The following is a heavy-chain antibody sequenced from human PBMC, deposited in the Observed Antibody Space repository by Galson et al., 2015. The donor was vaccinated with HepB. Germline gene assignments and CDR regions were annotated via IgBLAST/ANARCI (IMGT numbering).Heavy chain of an antibody. CDR1: GDSVSSNSAA. V-gene: IGHV6-1*01. CDR2: TYYRSKWYN. Sequence: CAISGDSVSSNSAAWNWIRQSPSRGLEWLGRTYYRSKWYNDYAVSVKSRITINPDTSKNQFSLQLNSVTPEDTAVYYCARDRYNWNYLQASFDYWGQGTLVTVSS. J-gene: IGHJ4*02. CDR3: ARDRYNWNYLQASFDY. D-gene: IGHD1-7*01.